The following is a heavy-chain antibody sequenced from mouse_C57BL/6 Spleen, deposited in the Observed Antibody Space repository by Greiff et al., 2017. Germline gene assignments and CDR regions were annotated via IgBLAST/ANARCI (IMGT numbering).Heavy chain of an antibody. D-gene: IGHD2-1*01. CDR1: GYTFTSYW. Sequence: QVQLQQPGAELVMPGASVKLSCKASGYTFTSYWMHWVKQRPGQGLEWIGEIDPSDSYTNYNQQFKGKSTLTVDKSSSTAYMQLSSLTSEDSAVYYCSRSYGNYYAMDYWGQGTSVTVSS. V-gene: IGHV1-69*01. CDR3: SRSYGNYYAMDY. CDR2: IDPSDSYT. J-gene: IGHJ4*01.